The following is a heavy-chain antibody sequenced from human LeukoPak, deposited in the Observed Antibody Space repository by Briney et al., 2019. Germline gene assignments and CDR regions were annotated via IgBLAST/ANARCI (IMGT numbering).Heavy chain of an antibody. V-gene: IGHV3-9*01. CDR1: GFTFDDYP. J-gene: IGHJ5*02. CDR2: ISWNSGAI. D-gene: IGHD6-13*01. Sequence: GGSLRLSCAASGFTFDDYPMHWVRQAPGKGLEWVSGISWNSGAIGYADSVKGRFTISRDNIKNSLYLQMNSLRAEDTAVYYCARGRGDSSSWYTYNWFDPWGQGTLVTVSS. CDR3: ARGRGDSSSWYTYNWFDP.